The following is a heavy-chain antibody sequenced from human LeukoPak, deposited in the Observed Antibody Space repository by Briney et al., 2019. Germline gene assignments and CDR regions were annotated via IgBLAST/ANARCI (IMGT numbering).Heavy chain of an antibody. D-gene: IGHD6-6*01. CDR3: AREPYSTSSGDY. V-gene: IGHV3-21*01. Sequence: GGSLRLSCAASGFTFSNYSMNWVRQAPGKGLEWVSSISSSSDYIYYADSVKGRFTISRDNAKNSLFLLMDSLRAEDTAVYYCAREPYSTSSGDYWGQGTLVTVSS. J-gene: IGHJ4*02. CDR2: ISSSSDYI. CDR1: GFTFSNYS.